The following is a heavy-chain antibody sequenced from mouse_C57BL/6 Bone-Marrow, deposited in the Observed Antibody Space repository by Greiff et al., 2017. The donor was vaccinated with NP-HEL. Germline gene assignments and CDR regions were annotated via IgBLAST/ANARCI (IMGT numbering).Heavy chain of an antibody. J-gene: IGHJ3*01. V-gene: IGHV1-64*01. CDR2: IHPNSGST. Sequence: QVQLQQPGAELVKPGASVKLSCKASGYTFTSYWMHWVKQRPGQGLEWIGMIHPNSGSTNYNEKFKSKATLTVDKSSSTAYMQLSILSSEDSAVYYCARQTGYGSIYAWFAYWGQGTLVTVSA. D-gene: IGHD1-1*01. CDR3: ARQTGYGSIYAWFAY. CDR1: GYTFTSYW.